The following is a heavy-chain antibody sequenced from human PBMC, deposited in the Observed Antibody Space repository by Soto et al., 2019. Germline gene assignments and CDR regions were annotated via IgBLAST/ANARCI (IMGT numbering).Heavy chain of an antibody. J-gene: IGHJ6*02. V-gene: IGHV3-7*01. CDR2: IKQDGSEK. CDR1: GFTFSSYW. Sequence: GGSLRLSCAASGFTFSSYWMSWVRQAPGKGLEWVANIKQDGSEKYYVDSVKGRFTISRDNAKNSLYLQMNSLRAEDTAVYYCAREGYCSSTSCIYYGMGVWGQGTTVTVSS. D-gene: IGHD2-2*01. CDR3: AREGYCSSTSCIYYGMGV.